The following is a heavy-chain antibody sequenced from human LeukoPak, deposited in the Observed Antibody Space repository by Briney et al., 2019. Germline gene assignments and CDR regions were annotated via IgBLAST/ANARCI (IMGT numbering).Heavy chain of an antibody. J-gene: IGHJ4*02. V-gene: IGHV3-49*03. CDR1: GFTFGDYA. CDR2: IRSKVYGETT. D-gene: IGHD6-13*01. CDR3: SRGVFYSRRSGSWCLFDY. Sequence: PGGSLRLSCTASGFTFGDYAMSWFRQAPGKGLEWVGFIRSKVYGETTEYAASVKGRFTISRDNSNRIAYLQMNSLKTEDTAVYYCSRGVFYSRRSGSWCLFDYWGQGTLVTASS.